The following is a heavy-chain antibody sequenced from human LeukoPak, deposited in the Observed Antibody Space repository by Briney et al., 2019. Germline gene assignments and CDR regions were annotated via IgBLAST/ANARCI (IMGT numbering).Heavy chain of an antibody. J-gene: IGHJ5*02. D-gene: IGHD6-25*01. CDR3: ARMRPVGNWFDP. CDR1: GYSFTGYY. V-gene: IGHV1-2*02. CDR2: TNPNGGGT. Sequence: ASVKVSCKASGYSFTGYYMHWVRQAPGQGLEWMGWTNPNGGGTNYAQKFQGRVTMTRDTSISTAYMELSRLRSDDTAVYYCARMRPVGNWFDPWGQGTLVTVSS.